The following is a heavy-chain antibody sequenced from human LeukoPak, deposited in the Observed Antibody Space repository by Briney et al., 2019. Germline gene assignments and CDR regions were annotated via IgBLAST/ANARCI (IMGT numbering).Heavy chain of an antibody. CDR2: IHYDGSYK. Sequence: GGSLRLSCAASGFTFSSYGMHWVRQAPGKGLEWVACIHYDGSYKYYADSVKGRFTISRDNSKNTLYLQMNSLRAEDTAVYYCAREAPGGSGSFDYWGQGTLVTVSS. V-gene: IGHV3-30*02. J-gene: IGHJ4*02. CDR1: GFTFSSYG. D-gene: IGHD3-10*01. CDR3: AREAPGGSGSFDY.